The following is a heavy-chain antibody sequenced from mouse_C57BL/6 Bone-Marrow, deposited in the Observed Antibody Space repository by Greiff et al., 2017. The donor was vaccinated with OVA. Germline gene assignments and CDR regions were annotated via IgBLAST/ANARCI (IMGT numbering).Heavy chain of an antibody. CDR3: ARRGNDYDYAMDY. V-gene: IGHV1-26*01. J-gene: IGHJ4*01. CDR2: INPNNGGT. Sequence: VQLQQSGPELVKPGASVKISCKASGYTFTDYYMNWVKQSHGKSLEWIGDINPNNGGTSYNQKFKGKATLTVDKSSSTAYMELRSLTSEDSAVYYCARRGNDYDYAMDYWGQGTSVTVSS. D-gene: IGHD2-4*01. CDR1: GYTFTDYY.